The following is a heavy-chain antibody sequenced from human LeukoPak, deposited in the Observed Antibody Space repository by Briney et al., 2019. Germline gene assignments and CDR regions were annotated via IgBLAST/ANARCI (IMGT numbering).Heavy chain of an antibody. Sequence: ASVKVSCKASGYTFTGYYMHWVRQAPGQGLEWMGWINPNSGGTNYAQKFQGRVTMTRDTPISTAYMELSRLRSDDTAVYYCARGVRIAARHTLYYYYGMDVWGQGTTVTVSS. J-gene: IGHJ6*02. V-gene: IGHV1-2*02. CDR3: ARGVRIAARHTLYYYYGMDV. CDR2: INPNSGGT. D-gene: IGHD6-6*01. CDR1: GYTFTGYY.